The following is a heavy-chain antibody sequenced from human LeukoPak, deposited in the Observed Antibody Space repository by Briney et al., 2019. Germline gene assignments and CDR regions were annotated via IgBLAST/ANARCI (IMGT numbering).Heavy chain of an antibody. CDR1: GFTFNRNA. V-gene: IGHV3-23*01. CDR2: IGGSGDKT. CDR3: VRRGDASSGWGDHDY. J-gene: IGHJ4*02. D-gene: IGHD6-19*01. Sequence: GGSLRLSCAASGFTFNRNAISWVRQAPGKGLEWVSTIGGSGDKTFYADSVKGRFTISSDNSKNMLHLQMNSLTGEDTALYYCVRRGDASSGWGDHDYWGQGALVTVSS.